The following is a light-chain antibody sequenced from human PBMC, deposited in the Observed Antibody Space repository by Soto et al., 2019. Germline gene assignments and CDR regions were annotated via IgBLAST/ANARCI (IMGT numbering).Light chain of an antibody. J-gene: IGLJ1*01. CDR1: SSDIGAYNY. V-gene: IGLV2-11*01. Sequence: QSVLTQPRSVSGSPGQSVTISCTGTSSDIGAYNYVSWYQQHPGKAPRLMIYDVNKRPSGVPDRFSGSKSGNTASLTISGLQAEDEADDSCCSFAGTYTYVFGTGTKLTVL. CDR3: CSFAGTYTYV. CDR2: DVN.